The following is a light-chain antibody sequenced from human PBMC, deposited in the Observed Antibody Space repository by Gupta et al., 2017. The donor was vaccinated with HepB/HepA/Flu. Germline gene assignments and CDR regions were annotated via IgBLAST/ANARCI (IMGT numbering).Light chain of an antibody. CDR2: DVS. V-gene: IGLV2-11*01. CDR3: GSYADSFTLYV. CDR1: SSDVSAYNY. J-gene: IGLJ1*01. Sequence: QSALTQLRSVPGSPGQSVPIACISTSSDVSAYNYVSWYQHHPGKAPKLMIYDVSKRPSGVPDRFSGSKSGNTASLTISGLQAEDEADYYCGSYADSFTLYVFGTGTKVTVL.